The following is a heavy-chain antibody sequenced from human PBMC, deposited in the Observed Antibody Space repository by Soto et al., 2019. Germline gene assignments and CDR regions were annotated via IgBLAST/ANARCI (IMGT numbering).Heavy chain of an antibody. D-gene: IGHD3-3*01. V-gene: IGHV1-3*01. J-gene: IGHJ4*02. CDR2: INAGIGNT. CDR3: ARDLYYAFWDGCFVD. CDR1: GYTFTSYA. Sequence: ASVKVSCKASGYTFTSYAMHWVRQAPGQRLEWMGWINAGIGNTKYSQKFQGRVTITRDTSASTAYMELSSLRSEDTAVYYCARDLYYAFWDGCFVDWRQGSLVTVSS.